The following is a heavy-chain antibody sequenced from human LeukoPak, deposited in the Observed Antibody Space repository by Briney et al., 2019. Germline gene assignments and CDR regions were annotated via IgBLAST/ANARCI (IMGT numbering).Heavy chain of an antibody. J-gene: IGHJ5*02. CDR3: ARRMYYYDSSGYGGYWLDP. V-gene: IGHV4-59*08. D-gene: IGHD3-22*01. Sequence: SETLSLTCTVSGGSISSCYWSWIRQPPGKGLEWIGYIYYSGSTNYNPSLKSRVTISVDTSKNQFSLKLSSVTAADTAVYYCARRMYYYDSSGYGGYWLDPWGQGTLVTVSS. CDR1: GGSISSCY. CDR2: IYYSGST.